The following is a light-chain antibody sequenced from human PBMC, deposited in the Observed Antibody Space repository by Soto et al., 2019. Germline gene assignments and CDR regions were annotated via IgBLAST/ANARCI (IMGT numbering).Light chain of an antibody. CDR1: SSNIGSNT. Sequence: QPVLTQPPSASGTPGQRVTISCSGSSSNIGSNTVNWYQQLPGTAPKLLIYSNNQRPSGVPDRFSDSKSGTSASLAISGLQSEDEADYYCAAWDDSLNGGVFGGGTKLTVL. CDR2: SNN. V-gene: IGLV1-44*01. CDR3: AAWDDSLNGGV. J-gene: IGLJ3*02.